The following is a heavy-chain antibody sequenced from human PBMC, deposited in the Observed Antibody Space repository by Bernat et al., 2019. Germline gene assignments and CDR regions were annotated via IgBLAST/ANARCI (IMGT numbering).Heavy chain of an antibody. V-gene: IGHV4-31*03. CDR2: IYYSGST. J-gene: IGHJ6*02. CDR3: ASEPVGIAVAGTGLDV. Sequence: QVQLQESGPGLVKPSQTLSLTCTVSGGSISSGGYYWSWIRQHPGKGLEWIGYIYYSGSTYYNPSLKSRVTISVDTSKNQFSLKLSSVTAADTAVYYCASEPVGIAVAGTGLDVWGQGTTVTVYS. CDR1: GGSISSGGYY. D-gene: IGHD6-19*01.